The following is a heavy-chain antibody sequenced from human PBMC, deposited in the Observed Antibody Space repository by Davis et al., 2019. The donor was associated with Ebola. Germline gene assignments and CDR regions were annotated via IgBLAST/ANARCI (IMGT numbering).Heavy chain of an antibody. V-gene: IGHV6-1*01. CDR1: GDSLSTNIPA. D-gene: IGHD3-3*01. CDR3: TRGWGRSGFDI. J-gene: IGHJ3*02. Sequence: HSQTLSLTCAISGDSLSTNIPAWNWIRQSPSRGLEWLGRTYYSSKWYNDYAVTVKSRITINPDTSRNQFSLQLNSVTPEDTAAYYCTRGWGRSGFDIWGHGTMVTVSS. CDR2: TYYSSKWYN.